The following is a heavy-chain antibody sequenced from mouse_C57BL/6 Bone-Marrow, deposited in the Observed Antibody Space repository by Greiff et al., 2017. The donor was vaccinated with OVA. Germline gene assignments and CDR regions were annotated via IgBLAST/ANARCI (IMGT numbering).Heavy chain of an antibody. V-gene: IGHV1-5*01. D-gene: IGHD2-10*02. CDR1: GYTFTSYW. Sequence: VQLQQSGTVLARPGASVKMSCKTSGYTFTSYWMHWVKQRPGQGLEWIRAIYPGNSDTSYNQKFKGKAKLTAVTSASTAYMALSSLTNEDSAVYYCTRRGYGNYFMDYWGQGTSVTVSS. J-gene: IGHJ4*01. CDR2: IYPGNSDT. CDR3: TRRGYGNYFMDY.